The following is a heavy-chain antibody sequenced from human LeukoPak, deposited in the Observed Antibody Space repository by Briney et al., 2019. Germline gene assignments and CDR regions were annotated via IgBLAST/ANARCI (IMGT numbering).Heavy chain of an antibody. J-gene: IGHJ4*02. D-gene: IGHD6-13*01. CDR3: ARYSSSWYSSHDY. CDR1: GYSFTSYW. CDR2: IYPGDSDT. Sequence: GESLKISCKGSGYSFTSYWTGWVRQMPGKGLEWMGIIYPGDSDTRYSPSFQGQVTISADKSISTAYLQWSSLKASDTAMYYCARYSSSWYSSHDYWGQGTLVTVSS. V-gene: IGHV5-51*01.